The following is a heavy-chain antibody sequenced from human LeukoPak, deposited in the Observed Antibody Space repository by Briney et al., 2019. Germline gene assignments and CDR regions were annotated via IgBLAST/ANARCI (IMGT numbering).Heavy chain of an antibody. J-gene: IGHJ5*02. V-gene: IGHV4-34*01. CDR3: ARDPRITIFGVALEGGWFDP. CDR2: INHSGST. CDR1: GGSFSGYY. D-gene: IGHD3-3*01. Sequence: SSETLSLTCAVYGGSFSGYYWSWIRQPPGKGLEWIGEINHSGSTNYNPSLKSRVTISVDTSKNQFSLKLSSVTAADTAVYYCARDPRITIFGVALEGGWFDPWGQGTLVTVSS.